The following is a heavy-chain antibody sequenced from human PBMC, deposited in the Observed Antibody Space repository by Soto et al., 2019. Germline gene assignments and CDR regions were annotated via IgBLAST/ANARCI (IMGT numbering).Heavy chain of an antibody. CDR2: ISYDGNVA. CDR1: GFTFSNYG. Sequence: QVQLVESGGGGVQPGRSLRLSCAASGFTFSNYGMHWVRQAPGKGLEWVIVISYDGNVAYYAESVKGRFTISRDNSKNTQYLQMNSRRSEDTTMYYCANERPIPNWYFYYWGQGTLVTVSS. D-gene: IGHD1-1*01. J-gene: IGHJ4*02. V-gene: IGHV3-30*18. CDR3: ANERPIPNWYFYY.